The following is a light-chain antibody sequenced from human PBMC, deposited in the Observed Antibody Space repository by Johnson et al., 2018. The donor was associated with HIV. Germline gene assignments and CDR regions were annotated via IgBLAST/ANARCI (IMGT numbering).Light chain of an antibody. CDR1: SSNIGNNY. J-gene: IGLJ1*01. V-gene: IGLV1-51*01. Sequence: QSVLTQPPSVSAAPGQKVTISCSGSSSNIGNNYVSWYQQVPGTAPKLLIYDNNKRPSGIPDRFSGSKSGTSATIGITGLQTGDEADYYCGTWSSSLRAGVVFGTGTKVTVL. CDR2: DNN. CDR3: GTWSSSLRAGVV.